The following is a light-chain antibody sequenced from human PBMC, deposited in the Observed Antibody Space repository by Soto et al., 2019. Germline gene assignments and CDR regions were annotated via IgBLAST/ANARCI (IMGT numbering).Light chain of an antibody. CDR1: SSNIGAGYH. CDR2: VNR. CDR3: QSYDSSLSGYV. J-gene: IGLJ1*01. V-gene: IGLV1-40*01. Sequence: QSLLTQPPSVSGAPGQRVTISCTGSSSNIGAGYHVHWYQQLPGTAPKLLIYVNRNRPSGVPDRFSGSKSGTSASLAITGLQAEDEADYYCQSYDSSLSGYVFGTGTKLTVL.